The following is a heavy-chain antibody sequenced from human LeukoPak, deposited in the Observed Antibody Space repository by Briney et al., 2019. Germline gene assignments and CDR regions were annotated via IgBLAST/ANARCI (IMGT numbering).Heavy chain of an antibody. D-gene: IGHD3-22*01. CDR3: ASRIRQYYDSSGFDY. V-gene: IGHV4-59*01. CDR1: GDSISIYY. J-gene: IGHJ4*02. Sequence: SETLSLTCTVAGDSISIYYWSWIRQPPGKGLEWIGYIYYSGITNYNPFLKSRVAISVDTSKNQFSLKLTSVTAADTAVYYCASRIRQYYDSSGFDYWGQGTLVTVSS. CDR2: IYYSGIT.